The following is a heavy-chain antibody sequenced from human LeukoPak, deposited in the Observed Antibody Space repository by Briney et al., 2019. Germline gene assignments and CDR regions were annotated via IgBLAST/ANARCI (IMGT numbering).Heavy chain of an antibody. Sequence: KSSETLSLTCGVFGVSINDYYWSWIRQSPGEGLEWIGEISHTEGTRYNPSLESRVTMSVGTSENQLSLKLIFVTAADTAVYYCARIRCGHSGSVCYNHWGLGTLVTVSS. CDR2: ISHTEGT. CDR3: ARIRCGHSGSVCYNH. D-gene: IGHD3-9*01. J-gene: IGHJ4*02. CDR1: GVSINDYY. V-gene: IGHV4-34*01.